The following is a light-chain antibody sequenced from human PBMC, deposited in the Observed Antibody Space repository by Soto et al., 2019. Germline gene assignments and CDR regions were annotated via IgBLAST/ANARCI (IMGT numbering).Light chain of an antibody. Sequence: EIVLTQSPGTLSLSPGERATLSCRASQSVGSSYLVWYQQKPGQAPRLLIYGASSRATGIPDRFSGSGSGTDFTLTISRLEPEDFAVYYCQQYVTSRWTFGQGTKVEIK. CDR1: QSVGSSY. J-gene: IGKJ1*01. V-gene: IGKV3-20*01. CDR2: GAS. CDR3: QQYVTSRWT.